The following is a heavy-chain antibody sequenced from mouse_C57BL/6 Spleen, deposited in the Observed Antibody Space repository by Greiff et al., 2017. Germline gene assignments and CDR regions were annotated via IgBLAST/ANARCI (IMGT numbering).Heavy chain of an antibody. CDR3: ARTDLLYYFDY. D-gene: IGHD2-1*01. J-gene: IGHJ2*01. V-gene: IGHV1-81*01. CDR1: GYTFTSYG. Sequence: QVQLQQSGAELARPGASVKLSCKASGYTFTSYGISWVKQRNGQGLEWIGEIYPRSGNTYYNEKFKGKATLTADKSSSTAYMELRSLTSEDSAFYCCARTDLLYYFDYWRPGTTRTASS. CDR2: IYPRSGNT.